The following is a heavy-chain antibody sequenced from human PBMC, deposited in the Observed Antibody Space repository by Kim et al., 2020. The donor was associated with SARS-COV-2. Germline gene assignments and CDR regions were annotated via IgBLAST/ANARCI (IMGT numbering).Heavy chain of an antibody. CDR2: IWYDGSNK. CDR1: GFTFSSYG. Sequence: GGSLRLSCAASGFTFSSYGMHWVRQAPGKGLEWVAVIWYDGSNKYYADSVKGRFTISRDNSKNTLYLQMNSLRAEDTAVYYCARGPPGVYYYDSSGYSNWFDPWGQGTLVTVSS. J-gene: IGHJ5*02. CDR3: ARGPPGVYYYDSSGYSNWFDP. V-gene: IGHV3-33*01. D-gene: IGHD3-22*01.